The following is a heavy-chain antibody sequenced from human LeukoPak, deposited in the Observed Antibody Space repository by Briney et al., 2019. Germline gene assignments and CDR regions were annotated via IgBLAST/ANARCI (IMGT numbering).Heavy chain of an antibody. Sequence: PAGTLRLSCAAPGFTFRSDWMSWVCQAPGKGLEWVAKMRRYGSQKYYVGSVKGRFTIPRDNAHNALYLHMNSLRAEDTGVYYCSIPLMGGGNSPFASWGGGTLVSVRS. J-gene: IGHJ4*02. V-gene: IGHV3-7*05. CDR3: SIPLMGGGNSPFAS. CDR2: MRRYGSQK. D-gene: IGHD4-23*01. CDR1: GFTFRSDW.